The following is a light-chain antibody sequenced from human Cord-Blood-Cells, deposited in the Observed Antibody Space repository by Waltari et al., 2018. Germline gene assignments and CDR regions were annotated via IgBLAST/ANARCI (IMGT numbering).Light chain of an antibody. CDR2: DVS. CDR3: SSYTSSSTWV. Sequence: QPALTQPASVSGSPGQSITISCTGTGSDVGGYNYVSWYQQHPGKAPKLMIYDVSKRPSGVSNRFSGSKSGNTASLTISGLQAEDEADYYCSSYTSSSTWVFGGGTKLTVL. J-gene: IGLJ3*02. CDR1: GSDVGGYNY. V-gene: IGLV2-14*01.